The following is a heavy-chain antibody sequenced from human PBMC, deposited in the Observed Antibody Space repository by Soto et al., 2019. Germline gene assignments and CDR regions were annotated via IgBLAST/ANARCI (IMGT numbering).Heavy chain of an antibody. CDR2: VYYGGAIFYSGNI. Sequence: SETLSLTCTVSGDSISSSNSHWGWTRQPPGKGLEYIGSVYYGGAIFYSGNIYYNPSLKSRVTISVDTSKNQFSLRLSSVTAADTGVYYCVRYDRINMKPYSPEGLHIWGQGTMVTVSS. J-gene: IGHJ3*02. D-gene: IGHD3-3*02. CDR3: VRYDRINMKPYSPEGLHI. V-gene: IGHV4-39*01. CDR1: GDSISSSNSH.